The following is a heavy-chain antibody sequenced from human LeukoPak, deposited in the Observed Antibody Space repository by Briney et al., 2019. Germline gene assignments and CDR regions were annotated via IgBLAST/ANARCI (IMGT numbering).Heavy chain of an antibody. J-gene: IGHJ4*02. CDR3: ARSSSWYNKCFDY. CDR2: INPNSGGT. D-gene: IGHD6-13*01. CDR1: GYTFTGYY. Sequence: ASVKVSCKASGYTFTGYYMHWVRQAPGQGLEWMGWINPNSGGTNYAQKFQGRVTLTRDTSISTAYMELSSLRSDDTAVYFCARSSSWYNKCFDYWGQGTLVTVSS. V-gene: IGHV1-2*02.